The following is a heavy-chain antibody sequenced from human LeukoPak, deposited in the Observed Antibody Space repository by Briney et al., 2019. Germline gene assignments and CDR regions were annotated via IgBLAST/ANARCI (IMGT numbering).Heavy chain of an antibody. D-gene: IGHD3-16*01. CDR3: ARDGFGTGSN. J-gene: IGHJ4*02. Sequence: GGSLRLSCAASGLTFSSYWMDWVRQAPGKGLEWVANIKQDGSEKNYVDSVKGRFIISRDNAKNSLYLQMNTLRADDTAVYYCARDGFGTGSNWGQGTLVTVSS. CDR2: IKQDGSEK. CDR1: GLTFSSYW. V-gene: IGHV3-7*03.